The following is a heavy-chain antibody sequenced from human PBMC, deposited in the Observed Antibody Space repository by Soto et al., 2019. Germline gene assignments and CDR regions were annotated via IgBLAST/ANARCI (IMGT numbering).Heavy chain of an antibody. CDR3: AKVSRIAVAATYDY. V-gene: IGHV3-23*01. CDR1: GFTFSSCA. D-gene: IGHD6-19*01. J-gene: IGHJ4*02. Sequence: GGSLRLSCVASGFTFSSCAMTWVRQAPGKGLEWVSGISGSGSDTYSADSVRGRFTISRDNSKNTVYLQMTSLRAEDTAVYYCAKVSRIAVAATYDYWGQGTLVTVSS. CDR2: ISGSGSDT.